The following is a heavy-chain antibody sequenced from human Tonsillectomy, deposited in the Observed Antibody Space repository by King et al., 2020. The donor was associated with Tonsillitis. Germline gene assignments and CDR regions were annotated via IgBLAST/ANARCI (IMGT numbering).Heavy chain of an antibody. CDR1: GGSVSSSY. CDR2: IHYSGRI. D-gene: IGHD2-21*02. CDR3: ASVGAYCGGGDFLLVWFDF. V-gene: IGHV4-59*02. Sequence: QLQESGPGLVKPSETLSLTCTVSGGSVSSSYWSWIRQPPGKGLVWIGFIHYSGRINYNPSLKTRVTMSVDTSNNQFSLKLFSVTAADTAVYYCASVGAYCGGGDFLLVWFDFWGQGTLVTVSS. J-gene: IGHJ5*01.